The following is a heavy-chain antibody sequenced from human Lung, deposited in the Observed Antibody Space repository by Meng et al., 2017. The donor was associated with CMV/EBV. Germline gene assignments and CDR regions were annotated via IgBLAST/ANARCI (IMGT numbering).Heavy chain of an antibody. CDR1: GFTVSSNS. CDR2: IYSGGGT. D-gene: IGHD5-18*01. CDR3: ARVLTAHHYYGMDV. J-gene: IGHJ6*02. Sequence: GGSLGLXCAASGFTVSSNSMNWVRQAPGKGLEWVSLIYSGGGTYYADSVKGRFTISRDNFKNTLYLQMNSLRAEDTAVYYCARVLTAHHYYGMDVWGQGTTVTVSS. V-gene: IGHV3-53*01.